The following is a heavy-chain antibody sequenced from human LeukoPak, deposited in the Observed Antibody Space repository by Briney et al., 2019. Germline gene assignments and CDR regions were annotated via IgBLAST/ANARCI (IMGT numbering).Heavy chain of an antibody. Sequence: PGGSLRLSCAASGFSFSNYGMTWVRQAPGKGLEWVANIKQDGSEKYYVDSVKGRFTISRDNAKNSLYLQMNSLRAEDTAVYYCARDGFGTMVRGDAIDYWGQGTLVTVSS. CDR2: IKQDGSEK. CDR1: GFSFSNYG. J-gene: IGHJ4*02. D-gene: IGHD3-10*01. CDR3: ARDGFGTMVRGDAIDY. V-gene: IGHV3-7*01.